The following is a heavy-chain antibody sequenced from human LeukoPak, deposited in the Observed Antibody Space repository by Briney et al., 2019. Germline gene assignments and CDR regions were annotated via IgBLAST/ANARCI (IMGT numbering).Heavy chain of an antibody. D-gene: IGHD3-3*01. CDR1: GGSISSSSYY. V-gene: IGHV4-39*07. CDR3: ARGVTIFGVVIYYYYMDV. CDR2: IYYSGRT. Sequence: SETLSLTCTVSGGSISSSSYYWGWIRQPPGKGLEWIGSIYYSGRTYYNPSLKSRVTISVDTSKNQFSLKLSSVTAADTAVYYCARGVTIFGVVIYYYYMDVWGKGTTVTVSS. J-gene: IGHJ6*03.